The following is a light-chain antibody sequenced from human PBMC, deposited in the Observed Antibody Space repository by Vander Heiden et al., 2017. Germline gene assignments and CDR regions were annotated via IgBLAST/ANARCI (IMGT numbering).Light chain of an antibody. Sequence: QSVLTQPPSASGTPGQRVTISCSGSSSNIGSNTVNWSQHLPGAAPKLLMYSTNQRPSGVPDRFSGSKSGTSASLAVSGLQSEDEADYYCATWDDSLSGWVFGGGTKLTVL. CDR2: STN. V-gene: IGLV1-44*01. CDR1: SSNIGSNT. CDR3: ATWDDSLSGWV. J-gene: IGLJ3*02.